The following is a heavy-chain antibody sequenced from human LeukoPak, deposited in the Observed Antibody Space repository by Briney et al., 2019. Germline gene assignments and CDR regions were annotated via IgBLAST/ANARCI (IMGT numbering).Heavy chain of an antibody. J-gene: IGHJ4*02. V-gene: IGHV1-8*01. CDR3: ATSRGGSGSIWDS. D-gene: IGHD3-10*01. CDR2: MNPNSGNT. CDR1: GYTFTSYD. Sequence: ASVKVSCKASGYTFTSYDINWVRQATGQGLEWMGWMNPNSGNTGYAQKFQGRVTMTRNTSISTAYMELSSLRSADTAVYYCATSRGGSGSIWDSWGQGTLVTVSS.